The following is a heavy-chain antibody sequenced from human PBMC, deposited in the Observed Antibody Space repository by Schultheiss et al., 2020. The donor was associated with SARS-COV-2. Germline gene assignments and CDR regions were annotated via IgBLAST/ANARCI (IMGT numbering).Heavy chain of an antibody. V-gene: IGHV4-34*01. J-gene: IGHJ4*02. CDR2: INHSGST. CDR3: ARLDSYGYGDY. CDR1: GGSFSGYY. D-gene: IGHD5-18*01. Sequence: SETLSLTCAVYGGSFSGYYWSWIRQPPGKGLEWIGEINHSGSTNYNPSLKSRVTISVDTSKNQFSLNLSSVTAADTAVYYCARLDSYGYGDYWGQGTLVTVSS.